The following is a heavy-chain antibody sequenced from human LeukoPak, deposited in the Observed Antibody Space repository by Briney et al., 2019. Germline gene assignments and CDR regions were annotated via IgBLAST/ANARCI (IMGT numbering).Heavy chain of an antibody. CDR3: ARDRSLGYWYFDL. CDR2: INPNSGGT. Sequence: ASVKVSCKASGYTFTGYYMHWVRQAPGQGLEWMGWINPNSGGTNYAQKFQGRVTMTRDTSISTAYMELSRLRSDDTAVYYCARDRSLGYWYFDLCGRGTLVTVSS. V-gene: IGHV1-2*02. J-gene: IGHJ2*01. CDR1: GYTFTGYY. D-gene: IGHD3-16*01.